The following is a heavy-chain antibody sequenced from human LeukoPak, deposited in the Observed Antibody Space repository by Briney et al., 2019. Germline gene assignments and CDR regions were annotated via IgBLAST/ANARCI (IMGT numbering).Heavy chain of an antibody. V-gene: IGHV5-51*01. CDR2: IYPGDSDT. Sequence: GESLKISCKGSGYSLTSYWIGWVRQMPGKGLEWMGIIYPGDSDTRYSPSFQGQVTISADKSISTAYLQWSSLKASDTAMYYCASAYSSGWFYFDYWGQGTLVTVSS. D-gene: IGHD6-19*01. CDR1: GYSLTSYW. J-gene: IGHJ4*02. CDR3: ASAYSSGWFYFDY.